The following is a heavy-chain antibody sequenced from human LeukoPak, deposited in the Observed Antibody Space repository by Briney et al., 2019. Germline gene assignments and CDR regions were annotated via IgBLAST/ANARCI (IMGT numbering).Heavy chain of an antibody. Sequence: PGGSLRLSCAASGFTVSSNYMSWVRQAPGKGLEWVSVIYSGGSTYYADSVKGRFTISRDNSKNTLYLQMNSLRAEDTAVYYCARTYYDFWSGPRDHAFDIWGQGTMVTVSS. J-gene: IGHJ3*02. CDR3: ARTYYDFWSGPRDHAFDI. CDR2: IYSGGST. V-gene: IGHV3-53*05. CDR1: GFTVSSNY. D-gene: IGHD3-3*01.